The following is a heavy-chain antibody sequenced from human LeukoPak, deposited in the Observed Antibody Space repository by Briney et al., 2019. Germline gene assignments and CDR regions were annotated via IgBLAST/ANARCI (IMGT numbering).Heavy chain of an antibody. Sequence: PSETLSLTCTVSGGSISSGDYYWSWIRQPPGKGLEWIGYIYYSGSTYYNPSLKSRVTISVDTSKNQFSLKLSSVTAADTAVYYCARGLLEYHPYYMDVWGKGTTVTVSS. J-gene: IGHJ6*03. CDR2: IYYSGST. V-gene: IGHV4-30-4*08. D-gene: IGHD2-2*01. CDR3: ARGLLEYHPYYMDV. CDR1: GGSISSGDYY.